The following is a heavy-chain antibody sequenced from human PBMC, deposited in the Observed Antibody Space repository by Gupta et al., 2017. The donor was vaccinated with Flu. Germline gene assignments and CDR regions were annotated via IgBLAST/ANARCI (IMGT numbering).Heavy chain of an antibody. CDR3: ARQAGAAAPMSF. CDR1: SFSDDW. Sequence: SFSDDWIVWGRQMPGKGLEYMGIIHPSDSDSRYSPSFQGQVTISADRSMSTAYLQWSSLKASDTAIYYCARQAGAAAPMSFWGQGTLVTVSS. CDR2: IHPSDSDS. D-gene: IGHD6-25*01. V-gene: IGHV5-51*01. J-gene: IGHJ4*02.